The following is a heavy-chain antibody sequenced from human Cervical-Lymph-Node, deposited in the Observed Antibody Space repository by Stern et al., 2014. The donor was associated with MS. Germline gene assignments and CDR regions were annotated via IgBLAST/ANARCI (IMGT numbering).Heavy chain of an antibody. CDR1: GFTFSSYS. D-gene: IGHD6-13*01. CDR2: LSSSSSTI. J-gene: IGHJ4*02. CDR3: ATAEPSWYPDY. Sequence: EVQLVESGGGLVQPGGSLRLSCAASGFTFSSYSMNWVRQAPGKGLEWVSYLSSSSSTIYYADSVKCRFPITQNNAKNSLYLQMSSLRDEDAAVYYCATAEPSWYPDYWGQGTLVTVSS. V-gene: IGHV3-48*02.